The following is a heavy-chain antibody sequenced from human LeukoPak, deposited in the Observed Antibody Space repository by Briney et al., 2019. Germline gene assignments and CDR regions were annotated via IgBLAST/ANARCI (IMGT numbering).Heavy chain of an antibody. CDR2: ISGSGGST. Sequence: GGSLRLSCAASGFTFSSYAMSWVRQAPGKGLEWVSAISGSGGSTYYADSVKGRFTISRDNSKNTLYSKNTLYLQMNSLRAEDTAIYYCAKVPVNWGSLDYWGQGTLVTVSS. CDR3: AKVPVNWGSLDY. D-gene: IGHD7-27*01. CDR1: GFTFSSYA. J-gene: IGHJ4*02. V-gene: IGHV3-23*01.